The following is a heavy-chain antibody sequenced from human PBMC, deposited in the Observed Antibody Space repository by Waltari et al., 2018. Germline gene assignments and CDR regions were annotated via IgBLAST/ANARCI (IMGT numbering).Heavy chain of an antibody. CDR3: AKDSSGPYSSGWRHFDY. V-gene: IGHV3-23*01. CDR2: ISGSGGST. CDR1: GFTFSSYA. Sequence: EVQLLESGGGLVQPGGSLRLSCAASGFTFSSYAMSWVRQAPGKGLEWVSAISGSGGSTYYADAGKGRFTISRDNSKNTLYLQMNSLRAEDTAVYYCAKDSSGPYSSGWRHFDYWGQGTLVTVSS. D-gene: IGHD6-19*01. J-gene: IGHJ4*02.